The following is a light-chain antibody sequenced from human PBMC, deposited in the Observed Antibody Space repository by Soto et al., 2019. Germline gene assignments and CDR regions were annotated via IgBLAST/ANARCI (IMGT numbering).Light chain of an antibody. CDR1: QSVSSK. CDR2: DAS. J-gene: IGKJ4*01. V-gene: IGKV3-15*01. Sequence: EIVMTQSPATLSVSPGERATLSCRASQSVSSKLAWYQQKPGQAPRLLIYDASTRATGIPVRFSGSGSGTEFTLTISSQQSEDFAVYYCQQYNNWPLTFGGGTKVEIK. CDR3: QQYNNWPLT.